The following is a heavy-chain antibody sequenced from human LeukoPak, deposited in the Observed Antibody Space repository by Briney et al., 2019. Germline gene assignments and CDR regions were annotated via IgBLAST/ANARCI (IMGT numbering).Heavy chain of an antibody. CDR2: ISAYNGNT. CDR3: ARGWKDRVLMVYADDAFDI. CDR1: GYTFTSYG. V-gene: IGHV1-18*01. D-gene: IGHD2-8*01. J-gene: IGHJ3*02. Sequence: ASVKVSCKASGYTFTSYGISWVRQAPGQGLEWMGWISAYNGNTNYAQKLQGRVTMTTDTSTSTAYMELRSLRSDDTAVYYCARGWKDRVLMVYADDAFDIWGQGTMVTVSS.